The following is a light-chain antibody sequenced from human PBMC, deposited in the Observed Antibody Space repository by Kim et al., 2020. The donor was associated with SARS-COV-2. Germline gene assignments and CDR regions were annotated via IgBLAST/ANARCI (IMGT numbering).Light chain of an antibody. J-gene: IGLJ1*01. CDR1: SSDVGSHNH. CDR3: SSYSTRSTYV. CDR2: EVS. V-gene: IGLV2-18*02. Sequence: GQSVTISCTGSSSDVGSHNHVSWYQQPPGTAPKLIIYEVSSRPSGVPDRFSGSKSGNTASLTISGLQAEDEADYYCSSYSTRSTYVFGTGTKVTVL.